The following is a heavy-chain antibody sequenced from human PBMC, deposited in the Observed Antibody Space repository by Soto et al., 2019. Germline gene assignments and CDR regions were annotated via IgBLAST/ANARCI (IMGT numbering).Heavy chain of an antibody. CDR2: IYHSGST. D-gene: IGHD6-13*01. CDR1: GGSISSSNW. Sequence: QVQLQESGPGLVKPSGTLSLTCAVSGGSISSSNWWSWVRQPPGKGLEWIGEIYHSGSTNYNPSLKSRVTISGDKSKNQFSLKLSSVTAADTAVYYCARGSGYSSSWYSYYYYGMDVWGQGTTVTVSS. J-gene: IGHJ6*02. V-gene: IGHV4-4*02. CDR3: ARGSGYSSSWYSYYYYGMDV.